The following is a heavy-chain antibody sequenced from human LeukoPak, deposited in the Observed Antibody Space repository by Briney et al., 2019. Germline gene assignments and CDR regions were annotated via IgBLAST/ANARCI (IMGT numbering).Heavy chain of an antibody. CDR2: IRHDGSNK. V-gene: IGHV3-30*02. CDR3: AKDLDTVVVVAATGIDY. D-gene: IGHD2-15*01. CDR1: GFTFSSYG. J-gene: IGHJ4*02. Sequence: GGSLRLSCAASGFTFSSYGMHWVRQAPGKGLEWVAFIRHDGSNKYYADSVKGRFTISRDNSKNTLYLQMNSLRAEDTAVYYCAKDLDTVVVVAATGIDYWGQGTLVTVSS.